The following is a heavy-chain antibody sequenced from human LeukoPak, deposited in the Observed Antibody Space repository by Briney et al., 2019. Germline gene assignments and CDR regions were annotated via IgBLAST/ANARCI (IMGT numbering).Heavy chain of an antibody. Sequence: GGSLRLSCAASGFTFSSYTMNWVRQAPGKGLEWVSSISSSSSYIYYADSVKGRFTISRDNAKNSLYLQMNSLRAEDTAVYYCARELGSLGSIDYWGQGTLVTVSS. D-gene: IGHD1-26*01. CDR3: ARELGSLGSIDY. V-gene: IGHV3-21*01. CDR2: ISSSSSYI. CDR1: GFTFSSYT. J-gene: IGHJ4*02.